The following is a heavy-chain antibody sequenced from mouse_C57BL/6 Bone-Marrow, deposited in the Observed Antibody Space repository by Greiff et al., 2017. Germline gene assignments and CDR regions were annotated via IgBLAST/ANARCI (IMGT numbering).Heavy chain of an antibody. CDR3: ARRLRFYAMDY. Sequence: EVKLMASGGGLVQPGGSLKLSCAASGFTFSDYGMAWVRQAPRKGPEWVAFISNLEYSIYYADSVKGRFTISRENAQNSLYLEMSSLRSEDTAMYDCARRLRFYAMDYWGQGTSVTVSS. CDR2: ISNLEYSI. D-gene: IGHD6-5*01. J-gene: IGHJ4*01. CDR1: GFTFSDYG. V-gene: IGHV5-15*01.